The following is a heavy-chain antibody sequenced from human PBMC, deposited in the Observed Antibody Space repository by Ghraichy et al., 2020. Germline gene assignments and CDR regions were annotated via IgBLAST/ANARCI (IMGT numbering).Heavy chain of an antibody. CDR3: ARMFCTNGVCYDAFDI. V-gene: IGHV3-48*02. Sequence: GESLNISCAASGFTFSTYSMNWVRQAPGKGLEWVLYITDSSSTITYADSVKGRFTISRDNARNSLYLQMNSLRDEDTAVYYCARMFCTNGVCYDAFDIWGQGTMVTVSS. J-gene: IGHJ3*02. CDR2: ITDSSSTI. D-gene: IGHD2-8*01. CDR1: GFTFSTYS.